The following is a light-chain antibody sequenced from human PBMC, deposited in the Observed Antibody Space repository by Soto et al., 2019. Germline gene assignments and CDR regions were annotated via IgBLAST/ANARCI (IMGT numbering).Light chain of an antibody. CDR3: QQYADSPLT. J-gene: IGKJ4*01. CDR2: GAS. V-gene: IGKV3-20*01. Sequence: EIVLTQSPGALSVSPGERATLSCRASQSVGRNYLAWYQQKPGQAPRLLIYGASSRATGIPDRFSGSGSGTDFTFTISRQEPEDFAVYYCQQYADSPLTFGGGTKVE. CDR1: QSVGRNY.